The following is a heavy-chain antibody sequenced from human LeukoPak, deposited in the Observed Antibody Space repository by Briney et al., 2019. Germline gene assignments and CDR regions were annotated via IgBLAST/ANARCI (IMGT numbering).Heavy chain of an antibody. Sequence: SETLSLTCTVSGGSISSYYWSWIRQPPGKGLEWIGYIYYSGSTNYNPSPKSRVTISVDTSKNQFSLELSSVTAADTAVYYCARGHYYGSGSYYTYYYYGMDVWGQGTTVTVSS. CDR3: ARGHYYGSGSYYTYYYYGMDV. V-gene: IGHV4-59*01. J-gene: IGHJ6*02. CDR1: GGSISSYY. D-gene: IGHD3-10*01. CDR2: IYYSGST.